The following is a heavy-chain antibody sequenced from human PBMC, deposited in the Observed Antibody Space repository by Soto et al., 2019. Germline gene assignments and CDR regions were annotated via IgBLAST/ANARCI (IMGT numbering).Heavy chain of an antibody. V-gene: IGHV6-1*01. J-gene: IGHJ4*01. CDR3: ARGEQYSGRIFDY. CDR1: GDSVSSNSAG. D-gene: IGHD1-26*01. Sequence: TLSLTCAITGDSVSSNSAGWSWVRQSPSRGLEWLGRTYYRSKWYYEYAVSVRGRITINPDTSKNQYSLQLNSVTPEDTAVYFCARGEQYSGRIFDYWGQGTLVTVSS. CDR2: TYYRSKWYY.